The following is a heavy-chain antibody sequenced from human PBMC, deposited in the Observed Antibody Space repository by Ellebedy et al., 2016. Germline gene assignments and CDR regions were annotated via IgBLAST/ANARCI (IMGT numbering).Heavy chain of an antibody. V-gene: IGHV4-39*01. D-gene: IGHD1-14*01. CDR3: ARRLSIGISGLGWFDP. CDR2: LYYSGST. CDR1: GASVTSTGDY. J-gene: IGHJ5*02. Sequence: SETLSLXXSVSGASVTSTGDYWGWTRPPPGKGLEWIGSLYYSGSTYYSPSLKSRVTISVDTSKNQFSLKLSSVTAADTAVYYCARRLSIGISGLGWFDPWGQGTLVTVSS.